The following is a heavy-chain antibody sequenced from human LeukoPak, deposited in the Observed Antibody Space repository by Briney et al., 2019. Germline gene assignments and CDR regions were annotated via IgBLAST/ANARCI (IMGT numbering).Heavy chain of an antibody. J-gene: IGHJ6*03. D-gene: IGHD2-15*01. CDR2: ISAYNGNT. CDR1: GYTFTNYG. CDR3: ARPQVGQGGTGYLYYYYYMDV. V-gene: IGHV1-18*01. Sequence: ASVKVSCKASGYTFTNYGISWVRQAPGQGLEWMGWISAYNGNTNYAQKLQGRVTMTTDTSTSTAYMELRSLRSDDTAVYYCARPQVGQGGTGYLYYYYYMDVWGKGTTVTVSS.